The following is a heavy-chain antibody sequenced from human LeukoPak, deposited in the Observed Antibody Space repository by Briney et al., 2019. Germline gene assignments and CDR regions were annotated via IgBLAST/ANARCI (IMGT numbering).Heavy chain of an antibody. Sequence: SETLSLTCAVYGGSFSGYYWNWIRQPPGKGLEWIGEINHSGSTNYNPSLKSRVTISVDTSKNQFSLKLSSVTAADTAVYYCARVVRYSYGYMVGHFDYWGQGALVTVSS. CDR3: ARVVRYSYGYMVGHFDY. CDR1: GGSFSGYY. V-gene: IGHV4-34*01. CDR2: INHSGST. J-gene: IGHJ4*02. D-gene: IGHD5-18*01.